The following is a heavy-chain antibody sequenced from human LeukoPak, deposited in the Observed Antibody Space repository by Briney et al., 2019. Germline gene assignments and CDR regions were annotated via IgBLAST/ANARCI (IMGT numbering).Heavy chain of an antibody. Sequence: SETLSLTCTVSGASISSYYWSWIRQPPGKGLEWIGYIYYSGSTNYNPSLKSRVTISVDTAKNQLSLKLSSVTAADTAVYYCARRAGYTSSWYEYWGQGTLVTVSS. CDR2: IYYSGST. V-gene: IGHV4-59*01. CDR3: ARRAGYTSSWYEY. J-gene: IGHJ4*02. D-gene: IGHD6-13*01. CDR1: GASISSYY.